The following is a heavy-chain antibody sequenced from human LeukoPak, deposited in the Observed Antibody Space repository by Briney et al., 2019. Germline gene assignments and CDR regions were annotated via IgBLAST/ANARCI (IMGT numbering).Heavy chain of an antibody. V-gene: IGHV3-23*01. J-gene: IGHJ3*01. D-gene: IGHD1-26*01. Sequence: GGSLRLSCAASGFTFSTSAMTWVRQAPGKALEWVSGISNSGASPYYAESVKGRFTISRDNTKNMLYLQMNSLTAEDAAVYYCVKPLPRAIVGPTDVGAFDVWGLGTMVAVSS. CDR3: VKPLPRAIVGPTDVGAFDV. CDR2: ISNSGASP. CDR1: GFTFSTSA.